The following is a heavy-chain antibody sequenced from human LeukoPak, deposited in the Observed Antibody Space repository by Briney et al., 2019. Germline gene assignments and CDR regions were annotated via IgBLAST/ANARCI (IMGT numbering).Heavy chain of an antibody. CDR3: AKDLDLEPH. V-gene: IGHV3-30*18. D-gene: IGHD3-3*01. CDR1: GFTFSSYG. Sequence: GRSLRLSCAASGFTFSSYGMHWVRQAPGKGLEWVAVISYDGSNKYHADSVKGRFTISRDNSKNTLYLQMNSLRAEDTAVYYCAKDLDLEPHWGQGTLVTVSS. J-gene: IGHJ4*02. CDR2: ISYDGSNK.